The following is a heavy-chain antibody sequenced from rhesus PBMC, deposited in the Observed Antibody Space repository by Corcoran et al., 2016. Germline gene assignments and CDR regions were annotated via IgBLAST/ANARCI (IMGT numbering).Heavy chain of an antibody. D-gene: IGHD2-8*01. Sequence: QLQLQESGPGLVKPSATLSLTCAVSGGSISGYWWSWIRQPPAKGLEWIGRIVSSGSTDYNPTLKSQDTISRITSKNRFSRKLSYGTAADTAVYYCAGVRYCSGGVCYYFDYWGQGVLVTVSS. V-gene: IGHV4-160*01. CDR1: GGSISGYW. CDR2: IVSSGST. J-gene: IGHJ4*01. CDR3: AGVRYCSGGVCYYFDY.